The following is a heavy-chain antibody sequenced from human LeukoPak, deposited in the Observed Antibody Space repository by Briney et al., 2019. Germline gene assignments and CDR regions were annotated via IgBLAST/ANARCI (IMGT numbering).Heavy chain of an antibody. J-gene: IGHJ6*03. CDR1: SGLVLRYY. V-gene: IGHV4-59*02. Sequence: SETLSLTYTLDSGLVLRYYRRWIRQPPGKGLEWIGYIYCSGSTNYNPSLKSRVTISVDTSKNQFSLKLRSVNAADTAVYYCEKRRKGYSATMDVWGKGTTVTVSS. CDR3: EKRRKGYSATMDV. CDR2: IYCSGST. D-gene: IGHD5-24*01.